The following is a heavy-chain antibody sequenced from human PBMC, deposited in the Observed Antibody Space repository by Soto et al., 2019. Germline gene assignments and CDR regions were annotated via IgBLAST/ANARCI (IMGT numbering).Heavy chain of an antibody. CDR1: GFTFSSYA. J-gene: IGHJ6*02. Sequence: EVQLLESGGGLVQPGGSLRRSCAASGFTFSSYAMSWVRQAPGKGLEWVSAISGSSGSTYYADSVKGRFTISRDNYKNPLYLQMNRLTAEDTAVYYCAKDSPPRDGMDVWGQGTTVTVSS. CDR3: AKDSPPRDGMDV. CDR2: ISGSSGST. V-gene: IGHV3-23*01.